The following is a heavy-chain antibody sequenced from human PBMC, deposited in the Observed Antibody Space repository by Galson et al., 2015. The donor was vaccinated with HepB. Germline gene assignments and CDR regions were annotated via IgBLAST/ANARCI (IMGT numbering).Heavy chain of an antibody. D-gene: IGHD3-22*01. Sequence: SVKVSCKASGGTFSNFGISWVRQAPGQGLEWIGVIIPILGSANYVQKFQGRVTITADESTSTAYMELSSRRSDDTAVYYCAKFGSPLDSSGYFDYWGQGTLVTVSS. V-gene: IGHV1-69*13. J-gene: IGHJ4*02. CDR2: IIPILGSA. CDR3: AKFGSPLDSSGYFDY. CDR1: GGTFSNFG.